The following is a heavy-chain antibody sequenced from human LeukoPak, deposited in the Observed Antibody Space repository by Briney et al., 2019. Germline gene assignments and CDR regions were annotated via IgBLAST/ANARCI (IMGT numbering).Heavy chain of an antibody. CDR1: GFTFSSYA. J-gene: IGHJ6*03. Sequence: GGSLRLSCAASGFTFSSYAMHWVRQAPGKGLKWAAVISYDGSNKYFADSVKGRFTISRDNSKNTLYLQMNSLRPEDTAVYFCARGGYCTGSSSADCYYYMDVWGKGTTVTVSS. V-gene: IGHV3-30-3*01. D-gene: IGHD2-8*02. CDR2: ISYDGSNK. CDR3: ARGGYCTGSSSADCYYYMDV.